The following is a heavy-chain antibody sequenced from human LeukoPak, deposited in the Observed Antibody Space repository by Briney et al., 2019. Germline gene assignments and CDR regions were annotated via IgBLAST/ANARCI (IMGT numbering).Heavy chain of an antibody. J-gene: IGHJ6*02. CDR2: ISSSSGYI. D-gene: IGHD3-10*02. CDR3: ARDLHYYVAMDV. Sequence: GGSLRLSCAASGFTFSAYSMNWVRQAPGKGLEWVSSISSSSGYISYADSVKGRFTISRDNAKNSLFLQLHNLRVEDTALYYCARDLHYYVAMDVWGQGTTVTVSS. CDR1: GFTFSAYS. V-gene: IGHV3-21*04.